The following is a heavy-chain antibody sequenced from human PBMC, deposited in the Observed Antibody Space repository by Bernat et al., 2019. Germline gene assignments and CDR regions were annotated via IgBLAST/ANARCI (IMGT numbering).Heavy chain of an antibody. CDR1: GFTFSSYW. Sequence: EVQLVESGGGLVQPGGSLRLSCAASGFTFSSYWMSWVRQAPGKGLEWVANIKQEGSEKYYVDSVKGRFTSSRDNAKNSLYLQMNSLRAEDTAVYYCARAGERYGDYYDYWGQGTLVTVSS. J-gene: IGHJ4*02. D-gene: IGHD3-16*01. V-gene: IGHV3-7*03. CDR3: ARAGERYGDYYDY. CDR2: IKQEGSEK.